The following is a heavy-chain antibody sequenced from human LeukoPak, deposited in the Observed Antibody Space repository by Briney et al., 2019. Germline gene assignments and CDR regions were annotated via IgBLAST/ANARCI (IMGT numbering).Heavy chain of an antibody. CDR3: ATHYGSGPMNWFDP. J-gene: IGHJ5*02. Sequence: PSETLSLTCTVSGGSISSNSYYWGWIRQPPGKGLEWIGSIYYSGSTYYNPSLKSRVTISVDTSKNHFSLKVSFVTAADTAVYYCATHYGSGPMNWFDPWGQGTLVTVSS. V-gene: IGHV4-39*01. D-gene: IGHD3-10*01. CDR1: GGSISSNSYY. CDR2: IYYSGST.